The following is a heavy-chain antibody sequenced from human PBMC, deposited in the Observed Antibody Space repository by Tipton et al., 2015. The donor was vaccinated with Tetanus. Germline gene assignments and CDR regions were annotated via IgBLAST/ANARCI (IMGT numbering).Heavy chain of an antibody. V-gene: IGHV3-53*01. CDR3: AREAPFSADALDI. J-gene: IGHJ3*02. CDR1: GFTVSSNY. Sequence: SLRLSCAASGFTVSSNYMSWVRQAPGKGLEWVSVIYSGGSTYYADSVKGRFTISRDNSKNTLYLQMNSLRAEDTAVYYCAREAPFSADALDIWGQGTMVTVSS. CDR2: IYSGGST. D-gene: IGHD1-26*01.